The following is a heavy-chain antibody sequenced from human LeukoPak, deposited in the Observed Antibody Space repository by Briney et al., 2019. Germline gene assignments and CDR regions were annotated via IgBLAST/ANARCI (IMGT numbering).Heavy chain of an antibody. J-gene: IGHJ3*02. CDR2: IYSGGST. CDR3: ARDLAVAGIYDAFDI. V-gene: IGHV3-53*01. CDR1: GFTVSSNY. Sequence: GGSLRLSCAASGFTVSSNYMSWVRQAPGKGLEWVSVIYSGGSTYYADSVKGRFTISRDNSKDTLYLQMNSLRAEDTAVYYCARDLAVAGIYDAFDIWGQGTMVTVSS. D-gene: IGHD6-19*01.